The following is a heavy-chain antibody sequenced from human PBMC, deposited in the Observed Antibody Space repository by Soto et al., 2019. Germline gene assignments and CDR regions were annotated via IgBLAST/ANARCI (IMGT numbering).Heavy chain of an antibody. V-gene: IGHV4-38-2*02. CDR2: IYHSGST. D-gene: IGHD3-3*01. J-gene: IGHJ6*02. Sequence: SETLSLTCSVSGYSISSGYYWGVIRQPPGKGLEWIGSIYHSGSTYYNPSLKSRVTISVDTSKNQFSLKLSSVTAADTAVYYCARAKGEIITIFGVVINYGMDVWGQGTTVTVSS. CDR3: ARAKGEIITIFGVVINYGMDV. CDR1: GYSISSGYY.